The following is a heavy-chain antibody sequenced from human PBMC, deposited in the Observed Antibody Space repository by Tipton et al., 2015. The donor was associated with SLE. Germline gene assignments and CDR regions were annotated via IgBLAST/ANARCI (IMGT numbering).Heavy chain of an antibody. CDR1: GFTFSSYA. CDR2: ISGSGGST. CDR3: ATSRVLRFLEWFDRDAFDI. Sequence: SLRLSCAASGFTFSSYAMSWVRQAPGKGLEWVSAISGSGGSTYYADSVKGRFTISRDNSKNTLYLQMNTLRAEDTAVYYCATSRVLRFLEWFDRDAFDIWGQGTMVTVSS. V-gene: IGHV3-23*01. J-gene: IGHJ3*02. D-gene: IGHD3-3*01.